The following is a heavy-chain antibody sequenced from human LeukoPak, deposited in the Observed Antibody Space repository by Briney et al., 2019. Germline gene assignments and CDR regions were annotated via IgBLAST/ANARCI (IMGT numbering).Heavy chain of an antibody. CDR2: INPNSGGT. Sequence: ASVKVSCKASGYTFTGYYMHWVRQAPGQGLEWMGWINPNSGGTNYAQKFQGRVTMTRDTSISTAYMELSGLRSDDTAVYYCARYCSSTSCYAGGLDYWGQGTLVTVSS. CDR3: ARYCSSTSCYAGGLDY. CDR1: GYTFTGYY. D-gene: IGHD2-2*01. V-gene: IGHV1-2*02. J-gene: IGHJ4*02.